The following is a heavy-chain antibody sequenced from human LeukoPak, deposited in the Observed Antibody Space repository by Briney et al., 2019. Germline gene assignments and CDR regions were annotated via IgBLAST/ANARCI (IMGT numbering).Heavy chain of an antibody. CDR3: ARVGDYSNLPFDY. CDR2: INSEGSST. J-gene: IGHJ4*02. Sequence: GGSLRLSCAASGFTFSSYWMHWVRHAPGKGLVWVSRINSEGSSTSYADSVKGRFTISRDNAKNTLYLQMNSLRAEDTAVYYCARVGDYSNLPFDYWGQGTLVTVSS. CDR1: GFTFSSYW. D-gene: IGHD4-11*01. V-gene: IGHV3-74*01.